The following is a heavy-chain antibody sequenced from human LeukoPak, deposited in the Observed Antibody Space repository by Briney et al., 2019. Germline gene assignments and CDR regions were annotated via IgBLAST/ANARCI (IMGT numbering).Heavy chain of an antibody. V-gene: IGHV4-38-2*02. D-gene: IGHD2-15*01. J-gene: IGHJ5*02. CDR1: GYSISSGYY. CDR3: ARVTRYCSGGSCYPFDP. CDR2: IYHSGST. Sequence: SETLSLTCTVSGYSISSGYYWGWIRQPPGKGLEWIGSIYHSGSTYYNPSLKSRVTISVDTSKNQFSLKLSSVTAADTAVYYRARVTRYCSGGSCYPFDPWGQGTLVTVSS.